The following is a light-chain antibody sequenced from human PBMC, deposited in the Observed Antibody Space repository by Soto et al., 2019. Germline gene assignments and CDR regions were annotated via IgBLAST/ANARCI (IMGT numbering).Light chain of an antibody. V-gene: IGLV2-14*02. CDR1: SSDVGSYNL. Sequence: QSALTQPASVSGSPGQSITISCTGTSSDVGSYNLVSWYQQHPGKAPKLMISDVSNRPSGVSDRFSGSKSGNTASLTISGLQAEDEADYYCSSYAISSSLYIFGTGTKVTVL. CDR2: DVS. J-gene: IGLJ1*01. CDR3: SSYAISSSLYI.